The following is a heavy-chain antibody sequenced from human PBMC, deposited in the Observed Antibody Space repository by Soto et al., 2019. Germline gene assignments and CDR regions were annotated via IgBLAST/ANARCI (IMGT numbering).Heavy chain of an antibody. CDR1: GYNFTQYR. D-gene: IGHD2-2*01. CDR3: ARDLYSSSWFWFDP. Sequence: QVQLVQSGADVKKPGASVKISCKASGYNFTQYRIHWVCQAPGQRLEWMGWITAGDAKTEYSQKFQGRVTISRDISATTVYLDLDSLRSEDTAVYYCARDLYSSSWFWFDPWGRGTQVIVSS. V-gene: IGHV1-3*01. CDR2: ITAGDAKT. J-gene: IGHJ5*02.